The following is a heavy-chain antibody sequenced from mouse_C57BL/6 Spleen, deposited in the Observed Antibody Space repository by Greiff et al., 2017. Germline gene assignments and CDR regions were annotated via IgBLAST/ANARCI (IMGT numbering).Heavy chain of an antibody. CDR1: GYTFTDYY. D-gene: IGHD4-1*01. V-gene: IGHV1-26*01. CDR2: INPNNGST. J-gene: IGHJ2*01. CDR3: ARNDWDGGDY. Sequence: EVQLQQSGPELVKPGASVKISCKASGYTFTDYYMNWVKQSPGQGLEWIGDINPNNGSTNYNQKFKGKATLTVDKSSSTAYMQLSSLTSEDSAVYYGARNDWDGGDYWGQGTTLTVSS.